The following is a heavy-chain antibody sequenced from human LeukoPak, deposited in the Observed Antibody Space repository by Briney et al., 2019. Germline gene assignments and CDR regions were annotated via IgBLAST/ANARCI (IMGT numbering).Heavy chain of an antibody. D-gene: IGHD2-2*03. V-gene: IGHV3-23*01. Sequence: GGSLRLSCAASGFTFSSYAMSWVRQAPGKGLEWVSAISGSGGSTYYADSVKGRFTISRDNSKNTLYLQMKRLRAEDTAVYYCAKIMLDIVVVPAALPPTYYYYGMDVWSQGTTVTVSS. J-gene: IGHJ6*02. CDR3: AKIMLDIVVVPAALPPTYYYYGMDV. CDR2: ISGSGGST. CDR1: GFTFSSYA.